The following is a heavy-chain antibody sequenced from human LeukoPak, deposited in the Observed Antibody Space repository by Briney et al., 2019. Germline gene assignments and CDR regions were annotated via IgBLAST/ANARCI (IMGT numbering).Heavy chain of an antibody. CDR3: AKDADTATIIYWYFDL. V-gene: IGHV3-30*18. CDR1: RFALSSFG. CDR2: VSDDGSNT. Sequence: GRSLRLSCTASRFALSSFGMHWVRQAPGKGLEWVAVVSDDGSNTYYADSVKGRFTISRDNSKNTLYLQLNSLRAEDTAVYYCAKDADTATIIYWYFDLWGRGTLVTVSS. J-gene: IGHJ2*01. D-gene: IGHD5-18*01.